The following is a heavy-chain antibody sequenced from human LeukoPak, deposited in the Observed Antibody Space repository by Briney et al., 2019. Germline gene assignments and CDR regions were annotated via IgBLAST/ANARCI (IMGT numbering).Heavy chain of an antibody. D-gene: IGHD4-17*01. J-gene: IGHJ6*02. CDR2: IKQDGSEK. CDR1: GFTFSSYW. Sequence: GGSLRLSCAASGFTFSSYWISWVRQAPGKGLEWVANIKQDGSEKYYVDSVKGRFTISRDNAKNSLYLQMNSLRAEDTAVYYCAREGYGDGYYYYGMDVWGQGTTVTVSS. V-gene: IGHV3-7*01. CDR3: AREGYGDGYYYYGMDV.